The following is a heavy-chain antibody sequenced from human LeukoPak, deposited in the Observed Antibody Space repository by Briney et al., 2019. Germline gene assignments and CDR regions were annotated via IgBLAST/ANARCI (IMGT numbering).Heavy chain of an antibody. CDR2: INHSGST. V-gene: IGHV4-34*01. CDR1: GGSFSGYY. D-gene: IGHD2-2*01. Sequence: SETLSLTCAVYGGSFSGYYWSWMRQPPGQGLEWWGEINHSGSTHYNPSLKSRVTISVDTSKNQFSLKLSSVTAADTAVYYCAREYCSSTSCYYGMDVWGQGTTVTVSS. J-gene: IGHJ6*02. CDR3: AREYCSSTSCYYGMDV.